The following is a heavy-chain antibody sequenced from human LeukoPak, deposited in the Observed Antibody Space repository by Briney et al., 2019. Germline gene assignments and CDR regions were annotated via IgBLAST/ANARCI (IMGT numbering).Heavy chain of an antibody. J-gene: IGHJ4*02. CDR3: ARAPESNYYRYLLSY. CDR1: GGSISSSSYY. D-gene: IGHD4-11*01. V-gene: IGHV4-39*01. CDR2: IYYSGST. Sequence: SETLSLTCTVSGGSISSSSYYWGWIRQPPGKGLEWIGSIYYSGSTYYNPSLKSRVTISVDTSKNQFSLKLSSVTAADTAVYYCARAPESNYYRYLLSYWGQGTLVTVSS.